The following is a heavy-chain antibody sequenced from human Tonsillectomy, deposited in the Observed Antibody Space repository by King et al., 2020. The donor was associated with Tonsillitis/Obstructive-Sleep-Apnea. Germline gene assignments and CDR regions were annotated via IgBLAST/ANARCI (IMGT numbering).Heavy chain of an antibody. D-gene: IGHD3-16*01. CDR3: SRGXXRPXXXGGXXDP. CDR1: GGSFSGYY. J-gene: IGHJ5*02. Sequence: VQLQQWGAGLLKPSETLSLTCAVYGGSFSGYYWSXIRQPPGKGLEWIGEINHRGSTNYNPSLKSRVTISVDTSKNQFSLKLRPVTAADPAVYYWSRGXXRPXXXGGXXDPXXXXTXVT. V-gene: IGHV4-34*01. CDR2: INHRGST.